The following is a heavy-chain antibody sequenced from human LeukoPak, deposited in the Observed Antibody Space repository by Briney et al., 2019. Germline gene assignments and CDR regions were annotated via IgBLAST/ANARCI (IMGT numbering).Heavy chain of an antibody. Sequence: GASVKVSCKTSGYTFTSYGISWVRQAPGQGLEWMGWISGNNGNTNYAQKIQGRVTMTTDTSTSTVYMELRSLRSDDTALYYCARDIGYSVRSYYMDVWGKGTTVTVSS. V-gene: IGHV1-18*01. CDR1: GYTFTSYG. CDR3: ARDIGYSVRSYYMDV. CDR2: ISGNNGNT. J-gene: IGHJ6*03. D-gene: IGHD5-18*01.